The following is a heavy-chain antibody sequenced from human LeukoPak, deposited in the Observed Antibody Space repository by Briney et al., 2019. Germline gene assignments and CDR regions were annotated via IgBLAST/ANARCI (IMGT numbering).Heavy chain of an antibody. Sequence: PGGSLRLSCAASGLTFSSYTMNWVRQAPGKGLEWVSAISGSGGSTYYADSVKGRFTISRDNSKNTLYLQMNSLRAEDTAVYYCAKYSSSSPTTFDYWGQGTLVTVSS. CDR3: AKYSSSSPTTFDY. J-gene: IGHJ4*02. CDR2: ISGSGGST. CDR1: GLTFSSYT. D-gene: IGHD6-13*01. V-gene: IGHV3-23*01.